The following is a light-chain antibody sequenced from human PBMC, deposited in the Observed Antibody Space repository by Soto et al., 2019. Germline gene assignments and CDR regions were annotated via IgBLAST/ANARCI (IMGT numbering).Light chain of an antibody. CDR3: QQYGSSPPWT. J-gene: IGKJ1*01. CDR1: QSVSSSY. V-gene: IGKV3-20*01. CDR2: GAS. Sequence: DIVFTQSPVNLYLSPVERATLSCSASQSVSSSYLAWYQQKPGQAPRLLIYGASSRATGIPDRFSGSGSGTDFTLTISRLEPEDFAVYYCQQYGSSPPWTCGQGHKVDIK.